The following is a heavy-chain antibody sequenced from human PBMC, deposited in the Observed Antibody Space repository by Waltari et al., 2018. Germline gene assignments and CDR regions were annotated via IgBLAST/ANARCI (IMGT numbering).Heavy chain of an antibody. Sequence: EVQLVESGGGLVKPGGSLRLSCAASGFTFSSYSMNWVRQAPGKGLEWVSSISSSSSYIYYADSVKGRFTISRDNAKNSLYLQMNSLRAEDTAVYYCARQVKGSSWDGWFDYWGQGTLVTVSS. J-gene: IGHJ4*02. CDR3: ARQVKGSSWDGWFDY. V-gene: IGHV3-21*01. CDR1: GFTFSSYS. CDR2: ISSSSSYI. D-gene: IGHD6-13*01.